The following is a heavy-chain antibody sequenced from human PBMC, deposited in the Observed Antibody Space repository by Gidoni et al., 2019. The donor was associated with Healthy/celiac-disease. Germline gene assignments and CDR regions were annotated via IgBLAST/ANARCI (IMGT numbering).Heavy chain of an antibody. V-gene: IGHV1-69*08. CDR3: ARDLSVVVAATLLNWFDP. Sequence: QVQLVQSGAEVKKPGSSVKVSCKASGGTFSSYTISWVRQAPGPGLEWMGRIIPILGIANYAQKLQGRVTITADKSTSTAYMELSSLRSEDTAVYYCARDLSVVVAATLLNWFDPWGQGTLVTVSS. CDR1: GGTFSSYT. CDR2: IIPILGIA. D-gene: IGHD2-15*01. J-gene: IGHJ5*02.